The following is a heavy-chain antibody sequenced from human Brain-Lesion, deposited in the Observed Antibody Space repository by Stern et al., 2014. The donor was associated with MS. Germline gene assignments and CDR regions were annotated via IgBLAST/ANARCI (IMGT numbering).Heavy chain of an antibody. CDR2: IWYDGSNK. V-gene: IGHV3-33*01. CDR3: ARDRGYYGDHRDY. Sequence: VQLVESGGGVVQPGRSLRLSCAASGFTFSTYGMHWVRQAPGKGLEWAAVIWYDGSNKYYADSVKGRFTISRDNSKNTLYLQMNSLRAEDTAVYYCARDRGYYGDHRDYWGQGTLVTVSS. CDR1: GFTFSTYG. D-gene: IGHD4-17*01. J-gene: IGHJ4*02.